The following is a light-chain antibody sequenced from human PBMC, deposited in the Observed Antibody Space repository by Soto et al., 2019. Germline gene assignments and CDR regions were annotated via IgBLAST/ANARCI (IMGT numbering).Light chain of an antibody. CDR3: MSYIASTTTHWV. V-gene: IGLV2-14*01. J-gene: IGLJ3*02. Sequence: QSVLTQPASLSGSPGQSITISCTGTSIDVGHPYNYVSWYQHYPGKAPKLLILGVSNRPSGISGRFSGSKSGNTASLTISGLQPEDEADYYCMSYIASTTTHWVLGGGTKVTVL. CDR1: SIDVGHPYNY. CDR2: GVS.